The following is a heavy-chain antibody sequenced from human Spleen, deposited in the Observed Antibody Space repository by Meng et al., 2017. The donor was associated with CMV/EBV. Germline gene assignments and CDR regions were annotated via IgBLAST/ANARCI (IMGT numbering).Heavy chain of an antibody. CDR3: ARVVGGSYYKGGWFDP. D-gene: IGHD1-26*01. J-gene: IGHJ5*02. Sequence: GGTFSSYAISWVRQAPGQGLEWMGEIIPILGIANYAQKFQSRVTITADKSTSTAYMGLSSLRSEDTAVYYCARVVGGSYYKGGWFDPWGQGTLVTVSS. CDR1: GGTFSSYA. CDR2: IIPILGIA. V-gene: IGHV1-69*10.